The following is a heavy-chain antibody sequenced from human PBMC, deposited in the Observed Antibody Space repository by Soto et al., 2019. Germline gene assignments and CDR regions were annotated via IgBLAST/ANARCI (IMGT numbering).Heavy chain of an antibody. J-gene: IGHJ4*02. CDR3: ARGPRESGEWLLFDY. CDR1: GYTFSTYE. V-gene: IGHV1-8*01. CDR2: MNPDNGNT. D-gene: IGHD3-3*01. Sequence: GASVKVSCKASGYTFSTYEINWVRRAAGQGLEWMGRMNPDNGNTGYAQKFQDRVTMTRNTSISTAYMELSSLRSDDMAVYYCARGPRESGEWLLFDYWGQGALVT.